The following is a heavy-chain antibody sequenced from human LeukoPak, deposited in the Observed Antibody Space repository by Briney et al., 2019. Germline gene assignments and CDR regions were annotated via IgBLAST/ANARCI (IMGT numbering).Heavy chain of an antibody. Sequence: ASVKVSCKASGYTFTSYYMHWVRQAPGQGLEWMGRINPNSGGTNYAQKFQGRVTMTRDTSISTAYMELSRLRSDDTAVYYCASSITIFGVVSSDYWGQGTLVTVSS. CDR3: ASSITIFGVVSSDY. J-gene: IGHJ4*02. CDR1: GYTFTSYY. D-gene: IGHD3-3*01. CDR2: INPNSGGT. V-gene: IGHV1-2*06.